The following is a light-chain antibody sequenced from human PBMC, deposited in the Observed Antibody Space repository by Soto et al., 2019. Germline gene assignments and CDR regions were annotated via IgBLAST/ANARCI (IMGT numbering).Light chain of an antibody. CDR2: AAS. CDR1: QSISTY. CDR3: QQCYGSPRT. V-gene: IGKV1-39*01. J-gene: IGKJ1*01. Sequence: DIQMTQSPSTLSASVGDRVTITCRASQSISTYLNWYQQKLGKAPTLLIYAASSLQSGVPSRFRGGGSGTDFTLTITNLQPEDCATYFCQQCYGSPRTFGQGTKVEI.